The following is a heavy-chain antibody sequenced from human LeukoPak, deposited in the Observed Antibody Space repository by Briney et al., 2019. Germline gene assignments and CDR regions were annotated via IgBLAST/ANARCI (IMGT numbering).Heavy chain of an antibody. J-gene: IGHJ6*03. CDR2: ISYDGSNK. CDR1: GFTFSSYA. D-gene: IGHD4-23*01. CDR3: AREGGWEQSSLDYCYMDV. V-gene: IGHV3-30*04. Sequence: SGGSLRLSCAASGFTFSSYAMHWVRQAPGKGLEWVAVISYDGSNKYYADSVKGRFTISRDNSKNTLYLQMNSLRAEDTAVYYCAREGGWEQSSLDYCYMDVWGKGTTVTVSS.